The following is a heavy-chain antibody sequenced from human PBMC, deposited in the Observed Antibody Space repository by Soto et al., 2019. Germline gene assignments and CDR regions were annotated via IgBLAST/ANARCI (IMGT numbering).Heavy chain of an antibody. D-gene: IGHD6-13*01. J-gene: IGHJ4*02. CDR2: TYYRSNWFS. CDR3: VRVTAPGTIDC. Sequence: SQTLSLTCAISGDSVSSNSAAWNWFRQSPSRGLEWLGRTYYRSNWFSDYAVSVKGRISINPDTSKNQFSLQLDSVTPEDTAVYFCVRVTAPGTIDCWGQGTPVTVSS. CDR1: GDSVSSNSAA. V-gene: IGHV6-1*01.